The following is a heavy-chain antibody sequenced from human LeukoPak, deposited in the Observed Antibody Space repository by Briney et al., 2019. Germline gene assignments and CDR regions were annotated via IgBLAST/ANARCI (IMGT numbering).Heavy chain of an antibody. CDR1: GYAFTSYG. Sequence: ASVKVSCKASGYAFTSYGISWVRQAPGQGLEWMGWISAYNGNTNYAQKLQGRVTMTTDTSTSTAYMELRSLRSDDTAVYYCARDLMGIAAAASMFDPWGQGTLVTVSS. V-gene: IGHV1-18*01. J-gene: IGHJ5*02. CDR3: ARDLMGIAAAASMFDP. CDR2: ISAYNGNT. D-gene: IGHD6-13*01.